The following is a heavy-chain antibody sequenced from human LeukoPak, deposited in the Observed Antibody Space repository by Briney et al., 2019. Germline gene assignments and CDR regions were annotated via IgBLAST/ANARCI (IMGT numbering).Heavy chain of an antibody. J-gene: IGHJ3*01. CDR3: ARVRDGYNDAYVV. D-gene: IGHD5-24*01. CDR1: GYTFTNYY. Sequence: ASVKVSCKASGYTFTNYYIHWVRQAPGQGLEWMGVIKPGGDSTSSARIFQGRVYMTSDTSTSTVYMELSGLRSDDTAVYYCARVRDGYNDAYVVWGQGTMVTVPS. V-gene: IGHV1-46*01. CDR2: IKPGGDST.